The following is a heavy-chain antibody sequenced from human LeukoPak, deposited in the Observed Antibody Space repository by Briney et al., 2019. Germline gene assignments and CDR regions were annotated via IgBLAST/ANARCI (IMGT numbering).Heavy chain of an antibody. D-gene: IGHD3-10*01. CDR2: ISSGRSYI. V-gene: IGHV3-21*01. CDR1: GFTFSSYS. Sequence: GGSLRLSCEASGFTFSSYSMNWVRQAPGKGLEWVSAISSGRSYIYYADSVKGRFTISRDNAKNSLYLQMNSLRAEDTAVYYCARAPTVWFGETELTCEFDYWGQGTLVTVSS. J-gene: IGHJ4*02. CDR3: ARAPTVWFGETELTCEFDY.